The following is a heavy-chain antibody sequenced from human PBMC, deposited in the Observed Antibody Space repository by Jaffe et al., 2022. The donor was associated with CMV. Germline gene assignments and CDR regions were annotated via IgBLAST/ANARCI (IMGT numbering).Heavy chain of an antibody. CDR3: ARDRRVVGATTGAFDI. Sequence: QVQLQESGPGLVKPSETLSLTCTVSGGSISSYYWSWIRQPPGKGLEWIGYIYYSGSTNYNPSLKSRVTISVDTSKNQFSLKLSSVTAADTAVYYCARDRRVVGATTGAFDIWGQGTMVTVSS. CDR2: IYYSGST. J-gene: IGHJ3*02. D-gene: IGHD1-26*01. CDR1: GGSISSYY. V-gene: IGHV4-59*01.